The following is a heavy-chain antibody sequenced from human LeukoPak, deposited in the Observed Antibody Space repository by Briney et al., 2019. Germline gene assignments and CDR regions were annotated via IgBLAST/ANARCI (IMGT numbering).Heavy chain of an antibody. V-gene: IGHV3-30*02. CDR2: IRYDGSNK. Sequence: GGSLRLSCAASGFTFSSFGMHWVRQAPGKGLEWVAFIRYDGSNKYYADSVKGRFTISRDNSKNTLYLQMNSLRAEDTAVYYCAKVRPRYYVSGSDYWGQGTLVTVSS. CDR1: GFTFSSFG. J-gene: IGHJ4*02. CDR3: AKVRPRYYVSGSDY. D-gene: IGHD3-10*01.